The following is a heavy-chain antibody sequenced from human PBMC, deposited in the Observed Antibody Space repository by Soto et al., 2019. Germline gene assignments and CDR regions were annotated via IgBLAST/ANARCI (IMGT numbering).Heavy chain of an antibody. D-gene: IGHD3-10*01. J-gene: IGHJ4*02. CDR1: GFSLSINGVA. V-gene: IGHV2-5*02. CDR2: IYWDDDQ. CDR3: AHKRDVSRGFKY. Sequence: QITLKESGPTLVKPTQTLTLTCTFSGFSLSINGVAVGWIRQPPGQALEWLALIYWDDDQRYNPSLKNRLTITKDTSRNQVVLTMTNMDPVDTATYYCAHKRDVSRGFKYWGLGTLVTVSS.